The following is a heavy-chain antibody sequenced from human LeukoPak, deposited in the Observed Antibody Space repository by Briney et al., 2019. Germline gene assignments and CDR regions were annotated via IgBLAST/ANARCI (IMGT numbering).Heavy chain of an antibody. J-gene: IGHJ6*03. D-gene: IGHD2-21*02. V-gene: IGHV4-30-4*07. Sequence: SQTLSLTCAVSGGSISSGGYSWSWIRQPPGKGLEWIGYIYYSGSTYYNPSLKSRVTISVDTSKNQFSLKLSSVTAADTAVYYCARGGDCGGDCYAYYYYYYMDVWGKGTTVTVS. CDR3: ARGGDCGGDCYAYYYYYYMDV. CDR1: GGSISSGGYS. CDR2: IYYSGST.